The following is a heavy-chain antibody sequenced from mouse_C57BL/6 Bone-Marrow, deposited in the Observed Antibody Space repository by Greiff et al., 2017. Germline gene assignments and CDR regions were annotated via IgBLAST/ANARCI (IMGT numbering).Heavy chain of an antibody. CDR1: GYTFTNYW. Sequence: VQLQQSGAELVRPGTSVKMSCKASGYTFTNYWIGWAKQRPGHGLEWIGDIYPGGGYTNYNEKFKGKATLTADKSSSTAYMQFSSLTSEDSAIYYCARGGDYDFYAMDYWGQGTSVTVSS. J-gene: IGHJ4*01. CDR2: IYPGGGYT. V-gene: IGHV1-63*01. CDR3: ARGGDYDFYAMDY. D-gene: IGHD2-4*01.